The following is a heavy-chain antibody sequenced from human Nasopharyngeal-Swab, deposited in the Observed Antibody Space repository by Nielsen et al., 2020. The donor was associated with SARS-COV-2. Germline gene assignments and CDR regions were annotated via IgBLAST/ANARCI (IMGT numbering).Heavy chain of an antibody. Sequence: GESLKISCEASGFTFSSYWMSWVRQAPGKGLEWVANIKQDGSEKYYVDSVKGRFTISRDNAKNSLYLQMNSLRAEDTAVYYCARGDIVVVVAGVRTYYYYYGMDVWGQGTTVTVSS. J-gene: IGHJ6*02. CDR3: ARGDIVVVVAGVRTYYYYYGMDV. CDR1: GFTFSSYW. D-gene: IGHD2-15*01. V-gene: IGHV3-7*01. CDR2: IKQDGSEK.